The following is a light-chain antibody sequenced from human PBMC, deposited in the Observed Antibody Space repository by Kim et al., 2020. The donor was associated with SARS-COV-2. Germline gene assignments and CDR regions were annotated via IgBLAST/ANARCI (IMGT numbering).Light chain of an antibody. J-gene: IGKJ2*01. CDR3: QQYGSSPYT. V-gene: IGKV3-20*01. Sequence: LSPGERATLSCRASQSVSSNYFAWYQQKPGRAPRLLVYGASTRPAGIPDRFTGSGSGTDFTLTINRLEPEDFAVYYCQQYGSSPYTFGQGTKLEI. CDR2: GAS. CDR1: QSVSSNY.